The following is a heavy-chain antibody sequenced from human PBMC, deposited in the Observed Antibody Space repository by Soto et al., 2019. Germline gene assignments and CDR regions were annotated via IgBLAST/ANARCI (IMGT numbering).Heavy chain of an antibody. CDR3: ARVYGSIPGSSWSP. Sequence: SGKVYCKASGSTFTSYAMHWVRQAPVQRLEWMGWINAGNGNTKYSQKFQGRVTITRDTSASTAYMELSSLRSEDTAVSYCARVYGSIPGSSWSPWGQGTLVIVSS. CDR2: INAGNGNT. D-gene: IGHD6-13*01. CDR1: GSTFTSYA. J-gene: IGHJ5*02. V-gene: IGHV1-3*01.